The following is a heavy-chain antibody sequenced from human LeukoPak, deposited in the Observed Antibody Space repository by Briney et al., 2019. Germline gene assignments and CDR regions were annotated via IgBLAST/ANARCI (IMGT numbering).Heavy chain of an antibody. J-gene: IGHJ4*02. D-gene: IGHD3-22*01. V-gene: IGHV3-30*16. CDR3: VRESEYYFDHSASVDY. CDR2: LSSEGHAM. Sequence: GRSLRLSRAVSGFTHSLQLVLCARHPTGKGREWVGVLSSEGHAMLYADSVKGRFTISRDNSRNTLYLQMNSLRAEDTAVYYCVRESEYYFDHSASVDYWGQGALVTVSS. CDR1: GFTHSLQL.